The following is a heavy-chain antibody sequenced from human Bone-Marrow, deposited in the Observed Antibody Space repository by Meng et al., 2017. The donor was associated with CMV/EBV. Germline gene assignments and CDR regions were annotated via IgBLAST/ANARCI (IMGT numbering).Heavy chain of an antibody. V-gene: IGHV3-48*04. CDR1: GFTFSSYS. Sequence: GGSLRLSCAASGFTFSSYSMNWVRQAPGKGLEWVSYISSSSSTIYYADSVKGRFTISRDNAKNSLYLQMNSLRAEDTAVYYCARESIVGAYYYYYYGMDVWGQGTTVTVSS. CDR2: ISSSSSTI. CDR3: ARESIVGAYYYYYYGMDV. J-gene: IGHJ6*02. D-gene: IGHD1-26*01.